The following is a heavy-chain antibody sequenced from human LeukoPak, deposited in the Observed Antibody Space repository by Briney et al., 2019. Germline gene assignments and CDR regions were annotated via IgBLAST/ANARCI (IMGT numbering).Heavy chain of an antibody. D-gene: IGHD4-17*01. J-gene: IGHJ4*02. CDR1: GSSISSYY. CDR2: IYYSGGT. CDR3: ARDHGDYADY. V-gene: IGHV4-59*01. Sequence: PSETLSLTCTVSGSSISSYYWSWLRQPPRKGLEWIEYIYYSGGTNYNPSLKSRVTISVDTSKNQFSLELSSVTAEDTAVYNCARDHGDYADYWGQGTLVTVSS.